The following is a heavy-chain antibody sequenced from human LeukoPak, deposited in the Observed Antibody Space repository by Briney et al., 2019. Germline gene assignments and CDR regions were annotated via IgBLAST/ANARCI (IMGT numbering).Heavy chain of an antibody. D-gene: IGHD2-2*01. CDR3: ARASEVVVPAAARTYYYYMDV. V-gene: IGHV1-69*05. CDR2: IIPIFGTA. CDR1: GGTFSSYA. Sequence: ASVKVSCKASGGTFSSYAISWVRQAPGQGLEWMGWIIPIFGTANYAQKFQGRVTITTDESTSTAYMELSSLRSEDTAVYYCARASEVVVPAAARTYYYYMDVWGKGTTVTVSS. J-gene: IGHJ6*03.